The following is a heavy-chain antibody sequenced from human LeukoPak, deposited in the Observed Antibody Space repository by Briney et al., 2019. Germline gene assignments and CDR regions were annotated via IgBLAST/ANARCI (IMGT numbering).Heavy chain of an antibody. CDR1: GYTFIGYY. V-gene: IGHV1-2*06. Sequence: ASVKVSCKDSGYTFIGYYMHWVRQAPGQGLEWMGRINPNSGGTNYAQKFQGRVTMTRDTSISTVYMELTRLRSDDTAVYYCARDPRGYSYDDGFDIWGQGTMVTVSS. D-gene: IGHD5-18*01. CDR2: INPNSGGT. CDR3: ARDPRGYSYDDGFDI. J-gene: IGHJ3*02.